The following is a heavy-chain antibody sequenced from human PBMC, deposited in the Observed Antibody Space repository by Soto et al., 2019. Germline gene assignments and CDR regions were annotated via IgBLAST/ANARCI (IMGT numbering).Heavy chain of an antibody. CDR3: ARCDYYDSSGYYYFDY. D-gene: IGHD3-22*01. Sequence: SVKVSCKASGGTFSSYAISWVRQAPGQGLEWMGGIIPIFGTANYAQKFQGRVTITADESTSTAYMELSSLRSEDTAVYYCARCDYYDSSGYYYFDYWGQGTLVTVSS. V-gene: IGHV1-69*13. CDR2: IIPIFGTA. CDR1: GGTFSSYA. J-gene: IGHJ4*02.